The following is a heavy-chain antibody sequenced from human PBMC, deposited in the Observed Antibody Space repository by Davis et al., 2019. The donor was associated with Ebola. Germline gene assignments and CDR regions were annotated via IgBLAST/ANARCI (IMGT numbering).Heavy chain of an antibody. CDR1: GFTFSSYG. CDR2: ISYDGSNK. J-gene: IGHJ6*02. D-gene: IGHD3-3*01. CDR3: CKSPYIRFLEWLYISV. Sequence: GGSLRLSCAASGFTFSSYGMHWVRQAPGKGLEWVAVISYDGSNKYYADSVKGRFTISRDNSKNTLYLQMNSLRAEDTAVYYCCKSPYIRFLEWLYISVWGQGTTVTVSS. V-gene: IGHV3-30*03.